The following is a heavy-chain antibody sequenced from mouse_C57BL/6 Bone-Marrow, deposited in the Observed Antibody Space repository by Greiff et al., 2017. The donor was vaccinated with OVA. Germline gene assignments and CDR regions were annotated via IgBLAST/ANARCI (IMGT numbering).Heavy chain of an antibody. V-gene: IGHV1-64*01. CDR1: GYTFTSYW. Sequence: VQLQQPGAELVKPGASVKLSCKASGYTFTSYWMHWVKQRPGQGLEWIGMIHPNSGSTNYNEKFKSKATLTVDKSSSTAYMQLSSLTSEDSAVYYCARTDYYYGSWFAYWGQGTLVTVSA. CDR2: IHPNSGST. CDR3: ARTDYYYGSWFAY. J-gene: IGHJ3*01. D-gene: IGHD1-1*01.